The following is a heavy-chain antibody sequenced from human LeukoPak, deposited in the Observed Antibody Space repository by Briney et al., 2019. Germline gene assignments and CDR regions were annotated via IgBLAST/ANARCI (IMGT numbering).Heavy chain of an antibody. J-gene: IGHJ4*02. CDR3: ARARGTGGYYFDY. D-gene: IGHD4-23*01. Sequence: GGSLRLSCAASGFTVSSNYMSWVRQAPGKGLEWVSVIYSAGNTFYTDSVKGRFTISRDNSKNTLYLQMNSLRAEDTAVYYCARARGTGGYYFDYWGQGTLVTVSS. CDR2: IYSAGNT. V-gene: IGHV3-66*01. CDR1: GFTVSSNY.